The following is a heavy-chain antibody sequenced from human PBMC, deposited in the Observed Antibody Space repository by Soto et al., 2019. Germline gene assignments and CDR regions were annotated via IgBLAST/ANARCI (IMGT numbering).Heavy chain of an antibody. J-gene: IGHJ4*02. CDR3: AIMVRGVIITGYFDY. CDR1: GGSISSSSYY. V-gene: IGHV4-39*01. Sequence: SETLSLTCTVSGGSISSSSYYWGWIRQPPGKGLEWIGSIYYSGSTYYNPSLKSRVTISVDTSKNQFSLKLSSVTAADTAVYYCAIMVRGVIITGYFDYWGQGTLVTVSS. D-gene: IGHD3-10*01. CDR2: IYYSGST.